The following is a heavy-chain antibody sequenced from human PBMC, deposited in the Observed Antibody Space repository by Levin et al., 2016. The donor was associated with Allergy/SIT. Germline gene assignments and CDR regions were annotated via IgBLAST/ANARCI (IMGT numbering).Heavy chain of an antibody. CDR2: ISGSSSTI. V-gene: IGHV3-48*01. Sequence: GGSLRLSCAASGFTFSSYSMNWVRQAPGKGLEWVSYISGSSSTIYYADSVKGRFTISRDNAQNSLYLQMNSLRAEDTAVYYCARGASGWSLGYWGQGTLVTVSS. CDR1: GFTFSSYS. CDR3: ARGASGWSLGY. D-gene: IGHD6-19*01. J-gene: IGHJ4*02.